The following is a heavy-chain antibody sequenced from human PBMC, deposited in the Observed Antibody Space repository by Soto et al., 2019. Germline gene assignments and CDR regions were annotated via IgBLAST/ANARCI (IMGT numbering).Heavy chain of an antibody. CDR1: GGSFSGYY. Sequence: ETLSLTCAVYGGSFSGYYWSWIRQPPGKGLEWIGEINHSGSTNYNPSLKSRVTISVDTSKNQFSLKLSSVTAADTAVYYCATGTVTNPAGYWGQGTLVTVSS. J-gene: IGHJ4*02. D-gene: IGHD4-17*01. V-gene: IGHV4-34*01. CDR3: ATGTVTNPAGY. CDR2: INHSGST.